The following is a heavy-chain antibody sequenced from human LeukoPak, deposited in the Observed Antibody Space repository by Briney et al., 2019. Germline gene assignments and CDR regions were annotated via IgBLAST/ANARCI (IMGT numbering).Heavy chain of an antibody. CDR2: IYYSGST. J-gene: IGHJ4*02. Sequence: SETLSLTCTVSGGSISSGDYYWSWIRQPPGKGLEWIGYIYYSGSTYYNPSLKSRVTISVDTSKNQFSLKLSSVTAADTAVYYCARGDTAMVFGTAYWGQGTLVTVSS. CDR3: ARGDTAMVFGTAY. D-gene: IGHD5-18*01. CDR1: GGSISSGDYY. V-gene: IGHV4-30-4*01.